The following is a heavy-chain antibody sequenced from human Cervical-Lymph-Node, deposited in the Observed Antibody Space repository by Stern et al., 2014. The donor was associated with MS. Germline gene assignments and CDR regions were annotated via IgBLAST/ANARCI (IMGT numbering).Heavy chain of an antibody. CDR1: GYTFTSYG. J-gene: IGHJ6*02. Sequence: VQLVESGDEVKKPGASVKVSCKASGYTFTSYGISWVRQAPGQGLEWMGWISAYNGKTNYAQNLQGRVTMTTDTSTSTAYMEMRSLRSDDTAVYYCARDKMLYATHYYFYGMDVWGQGTTVTVSS. CDR3: ARDKMLYATHYYFYGMDV. V-gene: IGHV1-18*01. D-gene: IGHD2-8*01. CDR2: ISAYNGKT.